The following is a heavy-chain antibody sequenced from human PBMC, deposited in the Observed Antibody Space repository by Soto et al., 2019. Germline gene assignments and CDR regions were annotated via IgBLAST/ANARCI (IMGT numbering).Heavy chain of an antibody. J-gene: IGHJ6*02. CDR1: GYTFTSYG. D-gene: IGHD2-2*01. CDR2: ISAYNGNT. V-gene: IGHV1-18*01. CDR3: AREGYCISTSCRHYDYYGMDV. Sequence: QVQLVQSGAEVKKPGASVKVSCKASGYTFTSYGISWVRQAPGQGLEWMGWISAYNGNTNYAQKLQGRVTMTTDTSTSRAYMELRSLRSDDTAVYYCAREGYCISTSCRHYDYYGMDVWGQGTTVTVSS.